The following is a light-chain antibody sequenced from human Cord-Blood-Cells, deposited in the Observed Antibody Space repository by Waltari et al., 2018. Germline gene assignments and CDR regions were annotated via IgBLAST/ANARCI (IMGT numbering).Light chain of an antibody. CDR3: SSYTSSSTYV. Sequence: QPALTQPASVSGSPGQSITIPSTGTTSDVGGYNYVSWYQQHPGKAPKLMIYDVSNRPSVVSNRFSGSKSGNTASLTISGLQAEDEADYYCSSYTSSSTYVFGTGTKVTVL. J-gene: IGLJ1*01. V-gene: IGLV2-14*03. CDR2: DVS. CDR1: TSDVGGYNY.